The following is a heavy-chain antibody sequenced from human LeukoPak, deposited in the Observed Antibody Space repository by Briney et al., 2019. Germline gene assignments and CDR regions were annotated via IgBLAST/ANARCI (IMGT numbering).Heavy chain of an antibody. CDR1: GGSISSSRFY. D-gene: IGHD3-16*01. CDR3: ARQGGPFDY. V-gene: IGHV4-39*01. J-gene: IGHJ4*02. Sequence: SETLSLTCTASGGSISSSRFYWGWLRQPPGKGLEWIGAIFYSGSTYYSPSLKSRLTISIDTSRNHFSLQLRSVTAADTAVYYCARQGGPFDYWGQGTLVTVSS. CDR2: IFYSGST.